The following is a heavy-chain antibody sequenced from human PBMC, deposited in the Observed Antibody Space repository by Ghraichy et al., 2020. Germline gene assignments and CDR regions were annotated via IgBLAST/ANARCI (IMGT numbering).Heavy chain of an antibody. Sequence: SETLSLTCTVSGVSISTTNYYWGWIRQAPGKGLEWIATINYTGSTYYSPSLRGRVTISVDTSKNQFSLRVTSVTAADTAAYYCAIHRWWQQLVGNWFDPWGQGTLVTVSS. CDR3: AIHRWWQQLVGNWFDP. CDR2: INYTGST. CDR1: GVSISTTNYY. V-gene: IGHV4-39*01. D-gene: IGHD6-13*01. J-gene: IGHJ5*02.